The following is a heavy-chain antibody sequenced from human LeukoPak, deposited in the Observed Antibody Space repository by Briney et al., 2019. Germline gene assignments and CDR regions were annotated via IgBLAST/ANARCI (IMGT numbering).Heavy chain of an antibody. V-gene: IGHV4-4*02. CDR2: IYHSGST. CDR1: GGSISSSNW. CDR3: ARYSSGYYYGGYYFDY. D-gene: IGHD3-22*01. Sequence: PSETLSLTCAVSGGSISSSNWWSWVRQPPGKGLEWIGEIYHSGSTNYNPSLKSRVTISVDKSKNQFSLKLSSVTAADTAVYYCARYSSGYYYGGYYFDYWGQGTLVTVSS. J-gene: IGHJ4*02.